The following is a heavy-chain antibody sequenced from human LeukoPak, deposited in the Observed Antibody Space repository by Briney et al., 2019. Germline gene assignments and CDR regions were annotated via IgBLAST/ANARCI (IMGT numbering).Heavy chain of an antibody. CDR3: VRHEATIDF. CDR2: VRRKAHDYAT. V-gene: IGHV3-73*01. J-gene: IGHJ4*02. Sequence: GGSLRLSCSASGFTFSDSGIQWVRQASGKGLEWVGHVRRKAHDYATAYAASVEGRFTISRDDSKNTAYLQMNNLKTDDTAVYYCVRHEATIDFWGQGTLVTVSS. CDR1: GFTFSDSG.